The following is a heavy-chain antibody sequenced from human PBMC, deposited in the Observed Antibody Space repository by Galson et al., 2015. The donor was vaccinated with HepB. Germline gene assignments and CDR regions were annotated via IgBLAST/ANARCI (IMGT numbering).Heavy chain of an antibody. J-gene: IGHJ6*02. V-gene: IGHV3-23*01. D-gene: IGHD3-22*01. CDR2: ISTGGDHR. CDR3: AKARSQSSHGPYYDSLDV. Sequence: SLRLSCAASGFTFSSDCMTWVRQAPGKGLEWVSAISTGGDHRYYADSVKGRFTISRDNSKSTLFLHMNSLRPEDTAVYYCAKARSQSSHGPYYDSLDVWGQGTTVTVSS. CDR1: GFTFSSDC.